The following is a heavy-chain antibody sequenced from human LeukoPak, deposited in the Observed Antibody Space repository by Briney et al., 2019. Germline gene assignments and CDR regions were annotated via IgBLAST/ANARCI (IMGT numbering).Heavy chain of an antibody. CDR3: ARVGFPLYFDY. D-gene: IGHD3-10*01. CDR1: RFTFSSYS. Sequence: GGSLRLPCAASRFTFSSYSMNWVRQAPGKGLEWVSSISSSSSYIYYADSVKGRFTISRDNAKNSLYLQMNSLRAEDTALYYCARVGFPLYFDYWGQGTLVTVSS. J-gene: IGHJ4*02. V-gene: IGHV3-21*04. CDR2: ISSSSSYI.